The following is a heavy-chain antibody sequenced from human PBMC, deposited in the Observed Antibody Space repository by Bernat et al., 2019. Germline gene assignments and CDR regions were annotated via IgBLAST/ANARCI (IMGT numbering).Heavy chain of an antibody. CDR2: IDPGDSDT. J-gene: IGHJ4*02. V-gene: IGHV5-51*03. Sequence: EVQLLQSGAEVKKPGESLKISCKGSGYSFTSYWIGWVRKIPGKGLDWMGIIDPGDSDTNYSPSYQAPVTISADKSISTAYLQWSSLKASATAMYYFATSSGPYDYVWGSYRYTNYFDYWGQGTLVTVSS. D-gene: IGHD3-16*02. CDR3: ATSSGPYDYVWGSYRYTNYFDY. CDR1: GYSFTSYW.